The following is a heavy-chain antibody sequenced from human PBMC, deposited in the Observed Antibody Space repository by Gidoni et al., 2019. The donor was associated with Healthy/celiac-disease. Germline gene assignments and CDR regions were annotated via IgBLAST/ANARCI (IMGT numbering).Heavy chain of an antibody. CDR1: GFTFSSYA. D-gene: IGHD6-13*01. V-gene: IGHV3-30*01. CDR2: ISYDGSNK. J-gene: IGHJ4*02. Sequence: QVQLVESGGGVVQPGRSLRLSCAASGFTFSSYAMHWVRQAPGKGLEWVAVISYDGSNKYYADSVKGRFTISRDNSKNTLYLQMNSLRAEDTAVYYCARDDQSEGSAGDYWGQGTLVTVSS. CDR3: ARDDQSEGSAGDY.